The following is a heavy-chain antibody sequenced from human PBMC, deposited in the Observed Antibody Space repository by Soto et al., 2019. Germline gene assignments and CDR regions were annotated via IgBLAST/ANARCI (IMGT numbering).Heavy chain of an antibody. CDR1: GFAFSNAW. Sequence: PGGSLRLSCAASGFAFSNAWMSWVRQAPGKGLEWIGRFKSKTDGGTTDYAAPVKGTFTISRDDSKNTLYLQMNSLKTEDTAVYYCTIDSAPPRHWGQGTLVTVSS. J-gene: IGHJ1*01. V-gene: IGHV3-15*01. CDR3: TIDSAPPRH. CDR2: FKSKTDGGTT.